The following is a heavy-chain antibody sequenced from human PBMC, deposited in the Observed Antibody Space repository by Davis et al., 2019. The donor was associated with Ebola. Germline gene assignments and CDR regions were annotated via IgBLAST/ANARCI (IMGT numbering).Heavy chain of an antibody. CDR2: VSGDGSDT. CDR3: ARPHYGDYDYFDY. CDR1: GFTFNNYW. D-gene: IGHD4-17*01. V-gene: IGHV3-74*01. J-gene: IGHJ4*02. Sequence: HTGGFLRLSCAASGFTFNNYWMHWVRQVPGKGLVWVAFVSGDGSDTTYAFSVKGRFTVSRDNLKNSVFLEMTSLRADDSGVYYCARPHYGDYDYFDYWGRGTLVTVSS.